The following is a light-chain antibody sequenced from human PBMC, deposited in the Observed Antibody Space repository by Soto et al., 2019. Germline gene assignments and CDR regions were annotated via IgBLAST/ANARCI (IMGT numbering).Light chain of an antibody. V-gene: IGLV2-11*01. CDR3: CSYAGSYTFEGV. Sequence: QSALTQPRSVSGSPGQSVTISCTGTSSDVGGYNYVSWYQQHPGKAPKLMIYDVSKRPSGVPDRFSGSKSGNTASLTISGLQAEDEADYYCCSYAGSYTFEGVFGTGTQLTV. J-gene: IGLJ1*01. CDR2: DVS. CDR1: SSDVGGYNY.